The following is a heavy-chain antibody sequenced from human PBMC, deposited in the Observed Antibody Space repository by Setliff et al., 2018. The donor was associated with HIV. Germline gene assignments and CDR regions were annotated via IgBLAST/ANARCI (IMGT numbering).Heavy chain of an antibody. D-gene: IGHD2-21*01. CDR3: ARNVWSGTADY. Sequence: GGSLRLSCEASGFTFSSNWMTWVRQAPGKGLEWVANIKQDGSEKYYVDSVKGRFTISRDNAKNSLFLQMNSLRAEDTAVYYCARNVWSGTADYWGQGTLVTVSS. J-gene: IGHJ4*02. V-gene: IGHV3-7*01. CDR2: IKQDGSEK. CDR1: GFTFSSNW.